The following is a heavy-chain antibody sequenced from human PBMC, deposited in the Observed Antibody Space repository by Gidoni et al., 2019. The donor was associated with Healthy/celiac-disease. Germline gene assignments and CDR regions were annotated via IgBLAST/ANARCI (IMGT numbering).Heavy chain of an antibody. CDR3: ASQFLDMSEYQPPGGMDV. D-gene: IGHD2-2*01. CDR2: IWYDGSNK. Sequence: QVQLVESGGGVVQPGRSLRLSCAASGFTFSSYGRHWVRQAPGKGLEWVAVIWYDGSNKYYADSVKGRFTISRDNSKNTLYLQMNSLRAEDTAVYYCASQFLDMSEYQPPGGMDVWGQGTTVTVSS. V-gene: IGHV3-33*01. CDR1: GFTFSSYG. J-gene: IGHJ6*02.